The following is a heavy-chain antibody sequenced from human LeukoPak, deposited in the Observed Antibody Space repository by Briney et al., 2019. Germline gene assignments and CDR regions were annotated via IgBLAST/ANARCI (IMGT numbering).Heavy chain of an antibody. CDR2: ISSSSSTI. CDR3: ARDLEEQLVQSPDAFDI. V-gene: IGHV3-48*01. CDR1: GFTFSSYS. J-gene: IGHJ3*02. Sequence: QAGGSLRLSCAASGFTFSSYSMNWVRQAPGKGLEWVSYISSSSSTIYYADSVKGRFTISRDNAKNSLYLQMNSLRAEDTAVYYCARDLEEQLVQSPDAFDIWGQGTMVTVSS. D-gene: IGHD6-6*01.